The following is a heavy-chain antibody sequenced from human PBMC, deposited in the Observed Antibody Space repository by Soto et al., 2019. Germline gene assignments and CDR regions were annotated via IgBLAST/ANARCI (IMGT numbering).Heavy chain of an antibody. D-gene: IGHD5-18*01. Sequence: EVQLVESGGGLVKPGGSLRLSCAASGFTFSSYSMNWVRQAPGKGLEWVSSISSSSSYIYYADSVKGRFTISRDNAKNSLYLQMNSLTAEDTAVYYCARGTAGAFDIWGQGTMVTVSS. CDR1: GFTFSSYS. J-gene: IGHJ3*02. CDR2: ISSSSSYI. V-gene: IGHV3-21*01. CDR3: ARGTAGAFDI.